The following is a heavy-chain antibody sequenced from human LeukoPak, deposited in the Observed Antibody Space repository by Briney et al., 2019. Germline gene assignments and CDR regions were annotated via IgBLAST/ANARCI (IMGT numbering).Heavy chain of an antibody. V-gene: IGHV4-59*08. J-gene: IGHJ4*02. D-gene: IGHD1-26*01. Sequence: SETLSLTCTVSGGSISSYYWSWIRQPPGKGLEWIGYIYYGGSTNYNPSLKSRVTISVDTSKNQFSLKLSSVTAADTAVYYCAVYYEGFVDYWGQGTLVTVSS. CDR3: AVYYEGFVDY. CDR1: GGSISSYY. CDR2: IYYGGST.